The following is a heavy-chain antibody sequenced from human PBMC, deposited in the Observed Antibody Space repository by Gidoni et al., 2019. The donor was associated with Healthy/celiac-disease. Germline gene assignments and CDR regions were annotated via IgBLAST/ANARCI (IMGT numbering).Heavy chain of an antibody. CDR1: GFTVSSNY. Sequence: EVQLVETGGGVIQPGGSLRLSCAASGFTVSSNYMSWVRQAPGKGLEWVSVIYSGGSTYDADYVKGRFTISRDNSKNTLYLQMNSLRAEDTAVYYCARGTEDYYYYMDVWGKGTTVTVSS. CDR3: ARGTEDYYYYMDV. D-gene: IGHD2-21*02. V-gene: IGHV3-53*02. J-gene: IGHJ6*03. CDR2: IYSGGST.